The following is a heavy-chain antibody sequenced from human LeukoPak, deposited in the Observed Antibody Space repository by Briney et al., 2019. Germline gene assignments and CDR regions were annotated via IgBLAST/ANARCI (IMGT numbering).Heavy chain of an antibody. CDR2: ISSGGGTT. D-gene: IGHD6-19*01. CDR3: AKAGIAVPATPEY. J-gene: IGHJ4*02. V-gene: IGHV3-23*01. Sequence: GGSLRLSCAASGFTFSNYAMNWVRLALGKGLEWVSVISSGGGTTYYSDSVKGRFIISRDNSKNMLYLQMNSLRVDDTALYYCAKAGIAVPATPEYCGQGTQVTVSS. CDR1: GFTFSNYA.